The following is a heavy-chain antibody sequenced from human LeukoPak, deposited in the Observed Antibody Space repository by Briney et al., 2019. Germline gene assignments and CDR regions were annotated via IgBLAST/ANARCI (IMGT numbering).Heavy chain of an antibody. Sequence: SETLSLTCTVSGGSTSNTSYYWGWIRQPPGKGLEWIGRIYYSGSTYYNPSLKSRVTISVDTSKNQFSLKLSSVTAADTAVYYCASHSSYVSPFRSWGRGPLVTVSP. CDR2: IYYSGST. J-gene: IGHJ5*02. CDR1: GGSTSNTSYY. D-gene: IGHD3-10*02. CDR3: ASHSSYVSPFRS. V-gene: IGHV4-39*01.